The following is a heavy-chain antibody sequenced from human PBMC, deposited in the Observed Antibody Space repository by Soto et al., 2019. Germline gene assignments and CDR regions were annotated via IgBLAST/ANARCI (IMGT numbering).Heavy chain of an antibody. CDR1: GFTFSSYS. V-gene: IGHV3-48*01. CDR2: ISSSSSTI. D-gene: IGHD6-13*01. Sequence: PGGSLRLSCAASGFTFSSYSMNWVRQAPGKGLEWVSYISSSSSTIYYADSVKGRFTISRDNAKNSLYLQMNSLRAEDTAVYYCARDRYSSSWYALYNWFDPWGQGTLVTVS. CDR3: ARDRYSSSWYALYNWFDP. J-gene: IGHJ5*02.